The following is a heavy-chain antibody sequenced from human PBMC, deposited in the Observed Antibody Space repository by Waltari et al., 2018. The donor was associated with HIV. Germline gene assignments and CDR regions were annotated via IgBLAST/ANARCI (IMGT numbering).Heavy chain of an antibody. CDR1: GYTFTSYG. D-gene: IGHD2-15*01. V-gene: IGHV1-18*01. Sequence: QVQLVQSGAEMKKPGASVKVSCKASGYTFTSYGITWVRQAPGQGLEWMGWISAYNGNTNSAQKLQGRVTMTTDTSTSTAYMELRSLRSDDTAMYYCARALGYCRGGSCDNLDFWGQGTLVTVSS. CDR3: ARALGYCRGGSCDNLDF. CDR2: ISAYNGNT. J-gene: IGHJ4*02.